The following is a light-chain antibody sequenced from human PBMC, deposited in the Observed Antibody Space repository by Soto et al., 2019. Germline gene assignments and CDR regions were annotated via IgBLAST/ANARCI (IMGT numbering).Light chain of an antibody. CDR3: QQYYTYSFT. Sequence: DIQMTQSPSTLSASVGDRVIITCRASQSINSWLAWYQRKPGKAPNLLIYKASNLESGVPSRFSGSGSGTEFTLTISSLQPDDFATYYCQQYYTYSFTFGQGTKLEIK. V-gene: IGKV1-5*03. J-gene: IGKJ2*01. CDR1: QSINSW. CDR2: KAS.